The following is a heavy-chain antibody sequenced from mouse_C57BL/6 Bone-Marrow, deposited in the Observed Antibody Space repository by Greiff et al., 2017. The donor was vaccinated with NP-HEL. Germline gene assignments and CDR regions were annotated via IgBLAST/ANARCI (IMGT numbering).Heavy chain of an antibody. J-gene: IGHJ1*03. CDR1: GYTFTSYG. D-gene: IGHD1-1*01. CDR3: ARVYYGSGNYGDYDV. CDR2: IYPRSGDT. V-gene: IGHV1-81*01. Sequence: VKLEESGAELARPGASVKLSCKASGYTFTSYGISWVKQRTGQGLEWIGEIYPRSGDTYYNEKFKGKATLTADKSSSTAYMELRSLTSADSAVYFWARVYYGSGNYGDYDVWGTGTTLTVSS.